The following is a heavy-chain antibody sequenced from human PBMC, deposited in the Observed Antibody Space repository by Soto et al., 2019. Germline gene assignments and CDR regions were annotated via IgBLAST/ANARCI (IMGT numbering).Heavy chain of an antibody. Sequence: SVQVSCKASGGTFSSYAISWVRQAPGQGLEWMGGIIPIFGTANYAQKFQGRVTITADESTSTAYMELSSLRSEDTAVYYCASMRDGYNPASDYWGQGTLVTVSS. CDR3: ASMRDGYNPASDY. V-gene: IGHV1-69*13. CDR1: GGTFSSYA. CDR2: IIPIFGTA. J-gene: IGHJ4*02. D-gene: IGHD5-12*01.